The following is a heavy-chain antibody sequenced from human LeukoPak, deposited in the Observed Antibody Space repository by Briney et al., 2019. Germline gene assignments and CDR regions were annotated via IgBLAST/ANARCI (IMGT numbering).Heavy chain of an antibody. CDR1: GGSISSGSYY. CDR3: ARVPVIAAAGTDWIRTERDYYYYYMDV. J-gene: IGHJ6*03. D-gene: IGHD6-13*01. CDR2: IYTSGST. Sequence: SETLSLTCTVSGGSISSGSYYWSWIRQPAGKGLEWIGRIYTSGSTNYNPSLKSRVTISVDTSKNQFSLKLSSVTAADTAVYYCARVPVIAAAGTDWIRTERDYYYYYMDVWGKGTTVTVSS. V-gene: IGHV4-61*02.